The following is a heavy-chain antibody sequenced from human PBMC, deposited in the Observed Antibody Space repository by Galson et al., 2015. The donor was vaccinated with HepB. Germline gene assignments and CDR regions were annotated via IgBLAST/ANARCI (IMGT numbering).Heavy chain of an antibody. CDR3: AIVDTATQETPFDY. V-gene: IGHV3-23*01. J-gene: IGHJ4*02. CDR1: GFTFSSYA. D-gene: IGHD5-18*01. Sequence: SLRLSCAASGFTFSSYAMSWVRQAPGKGLEWVSAISGSGGSTYYADSVKGRFTISRDNSKNTLYLQMNSLRAEDTAVYYCAIVDTATQETPFDYWGQGTLVTVSS. CDR2: ISGSGGST.